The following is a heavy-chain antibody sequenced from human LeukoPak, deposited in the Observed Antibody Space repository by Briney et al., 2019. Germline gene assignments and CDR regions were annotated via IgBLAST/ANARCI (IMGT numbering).Heavy chain of an antibody. V-gene: IGHV4-4*02. D-gene: IGHD4-17*01. CDR2: IYPSGST. CDR3: AGPVHN. Sequence: SGTLSLTCTVSGGSITSNNWWTWVRQPPGKGLEWIGEIYPSGSTNYNPSLKSRATISVDQSKNQFSLKLSSVTAADTAVYYCAGPVHNWGQGTLVTVSS. J-gene: IGHJ4*02. CDR1: GGSITSNNW.